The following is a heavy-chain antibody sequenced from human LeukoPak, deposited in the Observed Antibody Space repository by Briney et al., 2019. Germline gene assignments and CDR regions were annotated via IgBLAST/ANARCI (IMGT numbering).Heavy chain of an antibody. CDR2: IYSGGST. J-gene: IGHJ3*02. V-gene: IGHV3-53*01. CDR1: GFTVSSNH. CDR3: AREDRDAFDI. Sequence: GGSLRLSCAASGFTVSSNHMSWVRQAPGKGLEWVSVIYSGGSTYYADSVKGRFTISRDNSKNTLYLQMNSLRAEDTAVYYCAREDRDAFDIWGQGTMVTVSS.